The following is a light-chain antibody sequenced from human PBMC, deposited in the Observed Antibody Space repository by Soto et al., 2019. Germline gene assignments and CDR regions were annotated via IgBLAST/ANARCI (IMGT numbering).Light chain of an antibody. J-gene: IGLJ2*01. CDR2: EVT. Sequence: QSALTQPASVSGSPGQSITISCTGSSSDVGGYNYVSWYQQHPGKAPKLIIYEVTNRPSGVSNRFSASKSGNTASLTISGLQSEDEADFYCSSYTTSDSYVVFGGGTKLTV. CDR1: SSDVGGYNY. V-gene: IGLV2-14*01. CDR3: SSYTTSDSYVV.